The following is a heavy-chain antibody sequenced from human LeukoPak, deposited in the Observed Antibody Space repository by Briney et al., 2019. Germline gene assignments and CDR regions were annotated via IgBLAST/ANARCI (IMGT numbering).Heavy chain of an antibody. CDR1: GYTFTSYD. CDR2: VNPNNGNT. D-gene: IGHD2-15*01. CDR3: ARVGVEYCSGGSCPTFDY. Sequence: GASVTVSXKAYGYTFTSYDINWVRQATGQGLEWMGWVNPNNGNTGYAQKFQGRVTMTRNTSISTAYMELSSLRSEDTAVYYCARVGVEYCSGGSCPTFDYWGQGTLVTVSS. J-gene: IGHJ4*02. V-gene: IGHV1-8*01.